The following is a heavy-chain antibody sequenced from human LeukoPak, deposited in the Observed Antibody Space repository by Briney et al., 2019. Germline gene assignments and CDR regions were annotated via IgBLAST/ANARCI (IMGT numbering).Heavy chain of an antibody. CDR2: IIPIFGTA. V-gene: IGHV1-69*13. J-gene: IGHJ4*02. D-gene: IGHD2-15*01. Sequence: GASVKVSCKASGGTFSSYAISWVRQAPGQGLEWMGGIIPIFGTANYAQKFQGRVTITADESTSTAYMELSSLRSEDTAVYYCARGGMSYCSGDSCYLGYYFDYWGQGTLVTVSS. CDR3: ARGGMSYCSGDSCYLGYYFDY. CDR1: GGTFSSYA.